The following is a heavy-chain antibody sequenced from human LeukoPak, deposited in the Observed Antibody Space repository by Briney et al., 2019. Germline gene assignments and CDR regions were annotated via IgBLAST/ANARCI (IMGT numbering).Heavy chain of an antibody. CDR2: INPNSGGT. Sequence: SVTVSCKDSGYTFPGYYMHWVRQAPRRGLEWMDWINPNSGGTNYAQKFQGTVTMSRDTSISTAYMELSRLRSDDTAVYYCARELAAAGTSPYYDYGMDVWGQGTTVTVSS. D-gene: IGHD6-13*01. V-gene: IGHV1-2*02. CDR3: ARELAAAGTSPYYDYGMDV. CDR1: GYTFPGYY. J-gene: IGHJ6*02.